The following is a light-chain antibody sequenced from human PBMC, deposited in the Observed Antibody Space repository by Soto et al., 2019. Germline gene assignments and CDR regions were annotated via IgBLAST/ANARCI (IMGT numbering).Light chain of an antibody. CDR1: SSDIGAYDY. CDR3: SSYTSSSTPYV. J-gene: IGLJ1*01. CDR2: DVT. V-gene: IGLV2-14*01. Sequence: QSALTQPASVSGSPGQSITISCTGSSSDIGAYDYVSWYQQRPVKAPKLMIFDVTNRPSGVSDRFSGSKSGNTASLTISGLPTEDEADYYCSSYTSSSTPYVFGNGTKLTVL.